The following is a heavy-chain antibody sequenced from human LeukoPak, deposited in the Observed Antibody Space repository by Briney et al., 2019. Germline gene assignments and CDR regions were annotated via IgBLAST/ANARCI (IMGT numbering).Heavy chain of an antibody. CDR2: ISYDGSNK. CDR1: GFTFSSYA. D-gene: IGHD5-12*01. J-gene: IGHJ4*02. V-gene: IGHV3-30*04. CDR3: ASPRGYSGYDLGFDY. Sequence: GGSLRLSCAASGFTFSSYAMHWVRHSPGKGLEWVAVISYDGSNKYYADSVKGRFTISRDNSKNTLHLQMNSLRAEDTAVYYCASPRGYSGYDLGFDYWGQGTLVTVSS.